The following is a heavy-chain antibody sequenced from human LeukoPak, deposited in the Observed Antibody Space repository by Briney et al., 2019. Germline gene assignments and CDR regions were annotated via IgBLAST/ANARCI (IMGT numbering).Heavy chain of an antibody. J-gene: IGHJ6*03. Sequence: SETLSLTCTVSGGSISSSGYYWGWIRQPPGKGLEWIGSIFYSGSTYYNPSLKSRVTISVDTSKNQFSLKLSSVTAADTAVYYCARPRRNYYYMDVWGKGTTVTVSS. CDR2: IFYSGST. V-gene: IGHV4-39*01. CDR1: GGSISSSGYY. D-gene: IGHD1-14*01. CDR3: ARPRRNYYYMDV.